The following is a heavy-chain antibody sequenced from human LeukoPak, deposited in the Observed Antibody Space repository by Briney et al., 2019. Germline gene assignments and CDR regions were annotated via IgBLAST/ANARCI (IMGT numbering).Heavy chain of an antibody. V-gene: IGHV3-30*02. D-gene: IGHD3-9*01. CDR1: GFTFSSYG. CDR3: ARDPFDFLTVYYGAFDI. J-gene: IGHJ3*02. CDR2: IRYDGSNK. Sequence: GGSLRLSCAASGFTFSSYGMHWVRQAPGKGLEWVAFIRYDGSNKYYADSVKGRFTISRDNSKNTLYLQMNSLRAEDTAVYYCARDPFDFLTVYYGAFDIWGQGTMVTVSS.